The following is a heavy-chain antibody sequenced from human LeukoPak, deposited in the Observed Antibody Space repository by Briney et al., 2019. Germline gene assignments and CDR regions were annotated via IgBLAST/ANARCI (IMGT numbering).Heavy chain of an antibody. V-gene: IGHV4-34*01. Sequence: PSETLSLTCAVYGGSFSGYYWSWIRQPPGKGLEWIGEINHSGSTNYNPSLKSRVTISVDTSKNQFSLKLSSVTAADTAVYYCASSGSFRQQLVKWGQGTLVTVSS. J-gene: IGHJ4*02. CDR3: ASSGSFRQQLVK. CDR1: GGSFSGYY. CDR2: INHSGST. D-gene: IGHD6-13*01.